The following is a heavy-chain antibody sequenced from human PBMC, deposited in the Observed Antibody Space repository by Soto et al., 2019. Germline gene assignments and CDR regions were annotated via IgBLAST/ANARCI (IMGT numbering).Heavy chain of an antibody. J-gene: IGHJ6*02. CDR2: IYHSGST. CDR1: GGSISSSNW. D-gene: IGHD6-13*01. V-gene: IGHV4-4*02. CDR3: ASHRSRWRDGMDV. Sequence: PSETLSLTCAVSGGSISSSNWWSWVRQPPGKGLEWIGEIYHSGSTNYNPSLKSRVTISVDKSKSQFSLKLSSVTAADTAVYYCASHRSRWRDGMDVWGQGTTVTVSS.